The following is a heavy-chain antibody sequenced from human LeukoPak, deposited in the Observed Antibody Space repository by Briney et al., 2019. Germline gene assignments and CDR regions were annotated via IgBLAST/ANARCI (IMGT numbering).Heavy chain of an antibody. CDR2: IYHSGST. CDR1: GGSISSGGYS. D-gene: IGHD3-3*01. V-gene: IGHV4-30-2*01. J-gene: IGHJ4*02. CDR3: ARTTPSGVFDY. Sequence: SETLSLTCAVSGGSISSGGYSWSWIRQPPGKGLEWIGYIYHSGSTYYNPSLKSRVTISVDRSKNQFSLKLSSVTAADTAVYYCARTTPSGVFDYWGQGTLVTVSS.